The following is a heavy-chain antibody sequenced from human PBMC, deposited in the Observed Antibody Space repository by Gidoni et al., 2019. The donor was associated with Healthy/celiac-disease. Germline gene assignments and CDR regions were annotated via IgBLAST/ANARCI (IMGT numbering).Heavy chain of an antibody. CDR1: GYSFTSYW. J-gene: IGHJ4*02. D-gene: IGHD3-22*01. V-gene: IGHV5-10-1*03. Sequence: VQLVQSGAEVKKPGESLRISCKGSGYSFTSYWISWVRQMPGKGLEWMGRIDPSDSYTNYSPSFQGHVTISADKSISTAYRQWSSLKASDTAMYYCARSLTYYYDSSGYYWVYWGQGTLVTVSS. CDR2: IDPSDSYT. CDR3: ARSLTYYYDSSGYYWVY.